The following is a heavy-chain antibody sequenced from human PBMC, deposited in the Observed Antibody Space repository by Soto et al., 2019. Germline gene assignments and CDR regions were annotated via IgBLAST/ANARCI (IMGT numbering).Heavy chain of an antibody. D-gene: IGHD2-15*01. V-gene: IGHV3-23*01. Sequence: PGGSLRLSCAASGFTFSSYAMSWVRQAPGKGLEWVSVISGSGGSTHYADSVKGRSTISRDNSKNTLHLQVNSLRGEDTAVYYCAKEADISRHYPDYLGQGNQVTVSS. CDR1: GFTFSSYA. CDR3: AKEADISRHYPDY. CDR2: ISGSGGST. J-gene: IGHJ4*02.